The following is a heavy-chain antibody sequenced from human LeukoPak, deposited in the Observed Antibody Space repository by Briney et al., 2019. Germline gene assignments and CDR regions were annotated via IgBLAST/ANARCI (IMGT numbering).Heavy chain of an antibody. D-gene: IGHD6-13*01. CDR2: IYYSGST. Sequence: PSETLSLTCTVSGGSINSGTYYWGWIRQPPGKGLEWIASIYYSGSTYYNPSLKSRVTISIDTSKNQFSLKLTSVTAADTAVYYCARPFSSSWFYFDQWGQGTLVTVSS. V-gene: IGHV4-39*01. J-gene: IGHJ4*02. CDR3: ARPFSSSWFYFDQ. CDR1: GGSINSGTYY.